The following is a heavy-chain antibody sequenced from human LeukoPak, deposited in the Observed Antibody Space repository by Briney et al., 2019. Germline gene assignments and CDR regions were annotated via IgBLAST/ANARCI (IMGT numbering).Heavy chain of an antibody. CDR2: IYYSGST. CDR1: GGSISSSSYY. V-gene: IGHV4-39*01. D-gene: IGHD3-10*01. CDR3: ARGVWLGELYLY. Sequence: SETLSLTCTVSGGSISSSSYYWGWIRQPPGKGLEWIGSIYYSGSTYYNPSLKSRVTISVDTSKNQFSLKLSSVTAADTAVYYCARGVWLGELYLYWGQGTLVTVSS. J-gene: IGHJ4*02.